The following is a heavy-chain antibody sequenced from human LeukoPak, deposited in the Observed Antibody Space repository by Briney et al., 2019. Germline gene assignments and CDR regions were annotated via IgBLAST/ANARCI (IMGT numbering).Heavy chain of an antibody. Sequence: PGGSLRLSCAASGFTVSSNFMTWVRQAPGKGLEWVSVIYSGGNTYYADSVKGRFTISRDNSKNIVYLQMNSLRADDTAVYYCARLVTGTTVVNSGWFDPWGQGTLVTVSS. J-gene: IGHJ5*02. CDR2: IYSGGNT. V-gene: IGHV3-66*04. CDR1: GFTVSSNF. D-gene: IGHD4-23*01. CDR3: ARLVTGTTVVNSGWFDP.